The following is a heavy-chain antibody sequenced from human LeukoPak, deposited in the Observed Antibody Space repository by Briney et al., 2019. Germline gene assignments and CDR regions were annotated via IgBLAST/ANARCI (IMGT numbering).Heavy chain of an antibody. CDR3: ATGTLNPTEVGYFDL. J-gene: IGHJ2*01. CDR2: IRRDGGSQ. V-gene: IGHV3-30*02. D-gene: IGHD2-15*01. CDR1: GFTFDNYG. Sequence: PGGSLRLSCAASGFTFDNYGMHWVRQAPGKGLEWVSFIRRDGGSQGYSDSVKGRFTISRDNSRNTLYLQMSSLRAEDTAVCYCATGTLNPTEVGYFDLWGRGALVIVSS.